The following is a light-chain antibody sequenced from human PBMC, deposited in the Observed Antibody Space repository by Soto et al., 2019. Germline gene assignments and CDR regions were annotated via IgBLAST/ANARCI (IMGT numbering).Light chain of an antibody. CDR2: LISDGSH. CDR3: QTWGTGINVV. V-gene: IGLV4-69*01. J-gene: IGLJ2*01. Sequence: QLVLTQSPSASASLGASVKLTCTLSSGHSSYAIAWHQQQPEKGPRYLMKLISDGSHSKGDGIPDRFSGSSSGAERYLTISSLQSEDEADYYCQTWGTGINVVFGGGTKLTVL. CDR1: SGHSSYA.